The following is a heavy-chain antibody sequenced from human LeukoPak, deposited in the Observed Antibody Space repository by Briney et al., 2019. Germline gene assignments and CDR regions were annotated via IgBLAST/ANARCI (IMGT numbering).Heavy chain of an antibody. J-gene: IGHJ6*02. CDR1: GYTFTGYA. D-gene: IGHD3-22*01. CDR3: ARDHSAYYYDSSDYYYYGMDV. Sequence: GASVKVSCKASGYTFTGYAMNWVRQAPGQGLEWMGWINTNTGNPTYAQGFTGRFVFSLDTSVSTAYLQISSLKAEDTAVYYCARDHSAYYYDSSDYYYYGMDVWGQGTTVTVSS. V-gene: IGHV7-4-1*02. CDR2: INTNTGNP.